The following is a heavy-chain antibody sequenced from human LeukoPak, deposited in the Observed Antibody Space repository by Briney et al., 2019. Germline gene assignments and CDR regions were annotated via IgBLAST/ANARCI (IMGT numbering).Heavy chain of an antibody. CDR1: GGSFSGYY. J-gene: IGHJ4*02. D-gene: IGHD4-17*01. CDR2: IYYSGST. V-gene: IGHV4-31*11. CDR3: ARGASTVTGYFDY. Sequence: SETLSLTCAVYGGSFSGYYWSWIRQHPGKGLEWIGYIYYSGSTYYNPSLKSRLTISVDTSKNRFSLKLSSVTAADTAVYYCARGASTVTGYFDYWGQGTLVTVSS.